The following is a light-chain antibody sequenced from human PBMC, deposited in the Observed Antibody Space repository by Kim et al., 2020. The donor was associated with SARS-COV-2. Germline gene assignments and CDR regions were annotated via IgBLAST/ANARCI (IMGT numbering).Light chain of an antibody. V-gene: IGKV4-1*01. CDR2: WAS. J-gene: IGKJ5*01. CDR3: QQYYTTPIT. Sequence: ATINCKSSQSVLYNSNNRNYLAWYQQKPGQSPKLLIYWASTRESGVPDRFSGSGSGTDFTLTISSLQAEDVAVYYCQQYYTTPITFGQGTRLDIK. CDR1: QSVLYNSNNRNY.